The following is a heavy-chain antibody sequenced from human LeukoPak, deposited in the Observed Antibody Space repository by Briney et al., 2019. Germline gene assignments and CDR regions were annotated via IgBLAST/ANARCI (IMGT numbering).Heavy chain of an antibody. CDR1: GYTFTSYA. CDR3: ARGGSRMVTYATFDY. V-gene: IGHV1-18*01. Sequence: ASVKVSCKASGYTFTSYAISWVRQAPGQGLEWMGWISTYNGNTNYAQSLRGRVTMTTDTSTSTAYMELRSLRSDDTAVYYCARGGSRMVTYATFDYWGQGTLVTVSS. J-gene: IGHJ4*02. D-gene: IGHD2-15*01. CDR2: ISTYNGNT.